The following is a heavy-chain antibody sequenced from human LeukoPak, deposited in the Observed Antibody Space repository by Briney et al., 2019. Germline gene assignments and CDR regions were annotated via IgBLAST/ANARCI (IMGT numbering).Heavy chain of an antibody. CDR1: GFTFSSYA. J-gene: IGHJ4*02. Sequence: PGGSLRLSRAASGFTFSSYAMHWVRQAPGKGLEWVAVISYDESNKYYADSVKGRFTISRDNSKNTLYLQMNSLRAEDTAVYYCASWDDYVWGSYRYTKFDYWGQGTLVTVSS. V-gene: IGHV3-30-3*01. CDR2: ISYDESNK. CDR3: ASWDDYVWGSYRYTKFDY. D-gene: IGHD3-16*02.